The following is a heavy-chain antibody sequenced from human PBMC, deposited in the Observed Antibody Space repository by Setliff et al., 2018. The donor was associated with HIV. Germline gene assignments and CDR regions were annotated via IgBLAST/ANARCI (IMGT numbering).Heavy chain of an antibody. V-gene: IGHV4-39*01. J-gene: IGHJ4*02. CDR2: VDYRGNT. CDR1: GAAVSSSSYY. D-gene: IGHD3-16*01. CDR3: TRQAIGGAPRTPLDS. Sequence: AETLSLTCTVSGAAVSSSSYYWGWVRQRPGKGLEWIGIVDYRGNTYYSPSFHSRVTVLVDTSKNHFSVILTSVTAADTAVYYCTRQAIGGAPRTPLDSWGQGTLVTVSS.